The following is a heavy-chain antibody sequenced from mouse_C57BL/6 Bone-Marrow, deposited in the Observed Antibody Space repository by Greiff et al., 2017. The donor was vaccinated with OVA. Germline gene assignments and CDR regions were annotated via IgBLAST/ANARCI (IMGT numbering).Heavy chain of an antibody. D-gene: IGHD3-2*02. Sequence: QVQLQQPGAELVKPGASVKLSCKASGYTFTSYWMQWVKQRPGQGLEWIGEIDPSDSYTNYNQKFKGKATLTVDTSSSTSYMQLISLTSEDSAVYYCAREGKAQATYYAMDYWGQGTSVTVSS. CDR3: AREGKAQATYYAMDY. CDR2: IDPSDSYT. CDR1: GYTFTSYW. V-gene: IGHV1-50*01. J-gene: IGHJ4*01.